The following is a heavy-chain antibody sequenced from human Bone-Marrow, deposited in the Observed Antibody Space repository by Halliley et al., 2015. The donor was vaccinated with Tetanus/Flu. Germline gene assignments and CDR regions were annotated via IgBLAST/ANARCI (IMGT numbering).Heavy chain of an antibody. J-gene: IGHJ4*02. CDR2: GQNTNP. D-gene: IGHD3-9*01. CDR3: ARVPEISTGCYNMLRFAF. Sequence: GQNTNPRYAQKFQDRVTMTTDTSTSTAYMELRSLRSEDTAVYYCARVPEISTGCYNMLRFAFWGQGTLVTVSS. V-gene: IGHV1-18*01.